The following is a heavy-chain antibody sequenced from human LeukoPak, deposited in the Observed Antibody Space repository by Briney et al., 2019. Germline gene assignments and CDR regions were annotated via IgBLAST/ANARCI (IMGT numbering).Heavy chain of an antibody. Sequence: ASVKVSCKASGYTFTGFYMHWVRQAPGQGLEWMGWINPHSADTGYAQKFLGRVTMTRDMSISTIYMELTRPRSDDTALYYCARWDGYSSSPDYWGKGTLVTVSS. J-gene: IGHJ4*02. CDR3: ARWDGYSSSPDY. CDR1: GYTFTGFY. CDR2: INPHSADT. D-gene: IGHD6-13*01. V-gene: IGHV1-2*02.